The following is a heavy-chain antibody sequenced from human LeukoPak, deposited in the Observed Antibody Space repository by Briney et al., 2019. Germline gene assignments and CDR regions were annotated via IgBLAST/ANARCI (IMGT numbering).Heavy chain of an antibody. CDR3: AKASVSSSWFDPFDI. D-gene: IGHD6-13*01. Sequence: PGGSLRLSGAASGFTFSIYAMSWVRQAPGKGLEWVSAISGSGGSTYYADSVKGRFTISRDNSKNTLYLQMNSLRAEDTAVYYCAKASVSSSWFDPFDIWGQGTMVTVSS. CDR2: ISGSGGST. CDR1: GFTFSIYA. V-gene: IGHV3-23*01. J-gene: IGHJ3*02.